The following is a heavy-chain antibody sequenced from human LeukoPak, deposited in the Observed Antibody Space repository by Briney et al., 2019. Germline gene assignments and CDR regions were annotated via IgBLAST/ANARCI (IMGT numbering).Heavy chain of an antibody. CDR1: GYSFTSYW. CDR3: ATSESQTRFDY. D-gene: IGHD1/OR15-1a*01. CDR2: IFPGDSET. V-gene: IGHV5-51*01. Sequence: GESLKISCKGSGYSFTSYWIGWVRPMPGKGLEWMGIIFPGDSETIYSPSLQGQVTISADKSINTAYLRWSSLKASDTAMYYCATSESQTRFDYWGQGTLVTVSS. J-gene: IGHJ4*02.